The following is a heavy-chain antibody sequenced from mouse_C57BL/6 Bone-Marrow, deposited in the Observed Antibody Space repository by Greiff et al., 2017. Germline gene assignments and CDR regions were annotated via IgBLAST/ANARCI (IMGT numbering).Heavy chain of an antibody. Sequence: EVQLQQSGAELVKPGAPVKLSCTASGFNIKDYYMHWVKQRTEQGLEWIGRIDPEDGETNYAPKFQGKATITADTSSNTASLQLSSLTSGDTAVYSWARLYDGSSYGWCVGVGGTGTAVTVSS. J-gene: IGHJ1*03. V-gene: IGHV14-2*01. D-gene: IGHD1-1*01. CDR2: IDPEDGET. CDR3: ARLYDGSSYGWCVGV. CDR1: GFNIKDYY.